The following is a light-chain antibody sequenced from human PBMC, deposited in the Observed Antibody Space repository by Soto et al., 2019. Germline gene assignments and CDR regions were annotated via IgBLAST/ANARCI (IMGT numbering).Light chain of an antibody. CDR1: SGDIGTYNR. CDR3: SSYTTSTFV. J-gene: IGLJ2*01. Sequence: QSALTQPPSVSGSPGQSVTISCTGTSGDIGTYNRVSWYQQTPGTAPKVMIYEVSNRPSGVPDRFSGSQSGNTASLTISGLQAEDEADYYCSSYTTSTFVFGGGTKLTVL. V-gene: IGLV2-18*02. CDR2: EVS.